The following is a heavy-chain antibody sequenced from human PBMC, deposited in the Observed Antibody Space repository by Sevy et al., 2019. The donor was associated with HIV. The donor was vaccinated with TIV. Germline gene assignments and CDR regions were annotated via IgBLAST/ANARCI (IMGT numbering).Heavy chain of an antibody. Sequence: GGSLRLSCAASGFSFSWYWMSWVRQAPGKGLEWVSGISGSGGDTYYADFVKGRFTISRDSSKNTLHLQMNSLRAEDTALYYCAKGMGELSLSGLDYWGQGTLVTVSS. CDR3: AKGMGELSLSGLDY. CDR2: ISGSGGDT. CDR1: GFSFSWYW. V-gene: IGHV3-23*01. J-gene: IGHJ4*02. D-gene: IGHD3-16*02.